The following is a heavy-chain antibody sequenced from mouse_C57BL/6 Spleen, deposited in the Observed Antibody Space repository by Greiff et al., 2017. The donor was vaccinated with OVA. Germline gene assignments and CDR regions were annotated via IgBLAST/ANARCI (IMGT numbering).Heavy chain of an antibody. Sequence: VQLQQPGAELVMPGASVKLSCKASGYTFTSYWMHWVKQRPGQGLEWIGEIDPSDSYTNYNQKFKGKSTLTVDKSSSTAYMQLSSLTSEDSAVYYCARSKTAQASYYYAMDYWGQGTSVTVSS. CDR1: GYTFTSYW. V-gene: IGHV1-69*01. CDR2: IDPSDSYT. J-gene: IGHJ4*01. CDR3: ARSKTAQASYYYAMDY. D-gene: IGHD3-2*02.